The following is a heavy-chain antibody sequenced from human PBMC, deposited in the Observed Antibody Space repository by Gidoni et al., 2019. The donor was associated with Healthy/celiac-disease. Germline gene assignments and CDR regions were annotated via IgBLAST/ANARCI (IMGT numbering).Heavy chain of an antibody. J-gene: IGHJ3*02. V-gene: IGHV3-9*01. CDR1: GFTFDDYA. Sequence: EVQLEESGGGLVQPGRSLRLSCAASGFTFDDYAMHWVRQAPGKGLEWVSGISWNSGSIGYADSVKGRFTISRDNAKNSLYLQMNSLRAEDTALYYCAKAVSGWPAFDIWGQGTMVTVSS. D-gene: IGHD6-19*01. CDR3: AKAVSGWPAFDI. CDR2: ISWNSGSI.